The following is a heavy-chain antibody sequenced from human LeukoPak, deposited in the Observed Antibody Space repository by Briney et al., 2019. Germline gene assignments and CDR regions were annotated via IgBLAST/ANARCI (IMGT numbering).Heavy chain of an antibody. CDR2: ISAYNGNT. V-gene: IGHV1-18*01. D-gene: IGHD3-3*01. CDR3: ARDFSSGWPNFDY. CDR1: GYTFTSYG. J-gene: IGHJ4*02. Sequence: GASVKVSCKASGYTFTSYGISWVRQAPGEALEWTGWISAYNGNTNYAQKLQGRVTMTTDTSTSTAYVELRSLRSDDTAVYYCARDFSSGWPNFDYWGQGTLVTVSS.